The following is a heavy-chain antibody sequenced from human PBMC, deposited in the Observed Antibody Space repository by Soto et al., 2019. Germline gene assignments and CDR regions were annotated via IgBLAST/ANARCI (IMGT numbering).Heavy chain of an antibody. CDR3: ARDLAHYGSGWYVDYFDY. Sequence: QVQLVQSGAEVKKPGASVKVSCKASGYTFTSYGISWVRQAPGQGLEWMGWISAYNGNTNHAHNLQGRVTMTTDTXTXTXXMELRSLRSDDTAVYYCARDLAHYGSGWYVDYFDYWGQGTLVTVSS. V-gene: IGHV1-18*01. D-gene: IGHD6-19*01. CDR2: ISAYNGNT. CDR1: GYTFTSYG. J-gene: IGHJ4*02.